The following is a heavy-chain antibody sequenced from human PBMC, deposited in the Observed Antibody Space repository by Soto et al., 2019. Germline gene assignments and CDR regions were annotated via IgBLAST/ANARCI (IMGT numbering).Heavy chain of an antibody. CDR3: ANLKPSGASFDY. V-gene: IGHV3-23*01. CDR2: ISGGGGST. Sequence: VGSLRLSCAASGFAFNNYAMSWVRQAPGKGLEWVSAISGGGGSTNYADSVKGRFTISRDNSKNTLYLQMNSLRAEDTAVYYCANLKPSGASFDYWGQGTLVTVSS. D-gene: IGHD2-15*01. CDR1: GFAFNNYA. J-gene: IGHJ4*02.